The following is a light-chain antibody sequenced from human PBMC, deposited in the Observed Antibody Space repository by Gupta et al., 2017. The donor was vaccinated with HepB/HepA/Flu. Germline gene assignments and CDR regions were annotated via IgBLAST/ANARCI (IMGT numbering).Light chain of an antibody. Sequence: SYELTQPPSVSVSPGQTASITCSGDKLGDKYACWYQQKPGQSPVLVIYQDSKRPSGIPERFSGSNSGNTATLNISGTQAMDEADYYCQAWDSIVVFGGGTKLTVL. CDR1: KLGDKY. V-gene: IGLV3-1*01. CDR3: QAWDSIVV. CDR2: QDS. J-gene: IGLJ2*01.